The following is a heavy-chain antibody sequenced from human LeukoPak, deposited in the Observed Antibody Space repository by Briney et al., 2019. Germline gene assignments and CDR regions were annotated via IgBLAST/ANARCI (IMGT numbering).Heavy chain of an antibody. D-gene: IGHD6-13*01. V-gene: IGHV3-33*01. CDR2: IWYDGSNK. J-gene: IGHJ4*02. CDR1: GFTFSSYG. Sequence: QPGRSLRLXCAASGFTFSSYGMHWVRQAPGKGLESVAVIWYDGSNKYYADSVKGRFTISRDNSKNTLYLQMNSLRAEDTAVYYCARDLPPYSSRPEGYYFDYWGQGTLVTVSS. CDR3: ARDLPPYSSRPEGYYFDY.